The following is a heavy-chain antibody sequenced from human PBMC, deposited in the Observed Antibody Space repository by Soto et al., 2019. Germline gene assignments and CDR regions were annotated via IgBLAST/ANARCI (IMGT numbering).Heavy chain of an antibody. Sequence: EVQLLESGGGLVQPGGSLRLSCAASGFTFSSYAMSWVRQTPGKGLEWVSVITGGGSGNTYFAESVRGRFTISRDDSKNTLYQQMNSLRAEDTAIYFCAKSPLASWASTRCYEFDYWGQGTLVTVSS. V-gene: IGHV3-23*01. CDR2: ITGGGSGNT. CDR1: GFTFSSYA. J-gene: IGHJ4*02. CDR3: AKSPLASWASTRCYEFDY. D-gene: IGHD2-2*01.